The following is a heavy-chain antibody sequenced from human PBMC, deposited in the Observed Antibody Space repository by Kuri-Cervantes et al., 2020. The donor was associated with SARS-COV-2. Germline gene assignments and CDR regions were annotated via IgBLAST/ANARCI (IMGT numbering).Heavy chain of an antibody. J-gene: IGHJ4*02. CDR3: AKDLCGGYCPPLDY. CDR1: GFTFSSYG. Sequence: SLKISCAASGFTFSSYGMHWVRQAPGKGLEWEAVISYDGSNKYYADSVKGRFTISRDNSKNTLYLQMNSLRAEDTAVYYCAKDLCGGYCPPLDYWGQGTLVTVSS. CDR2: ISYDGSNK. D-gene: IGHD2-21*01. V-gene: IGHV3-30*18.